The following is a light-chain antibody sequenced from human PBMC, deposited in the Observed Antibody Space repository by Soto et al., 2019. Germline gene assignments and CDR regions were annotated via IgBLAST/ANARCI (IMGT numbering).Light chain of an antibody. V-gene: IGKV3-20*01. CDR1: QSVTSSY. Sequence: EIVLTQSPGTLSLSPGERATLSCRASQSVTSSYLSWYQQKPGQAPRLLIYRASSRATGIPDRFSGSGSGTDFTLTISRLEPEDFAVYYCQQYGSSPITFGQGTRLEIK. J-gene: IGKJ5*01. CDR2: RAS. CDR3: QQYGSSPIT.